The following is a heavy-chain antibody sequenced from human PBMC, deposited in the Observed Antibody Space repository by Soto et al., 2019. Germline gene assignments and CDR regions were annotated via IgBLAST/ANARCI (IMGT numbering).Heavy chain of an antibody. CDR1: GYTFTSYG. CDR2: ISGYNGKT. D-gene: IGHD2-21*02. J-gene: IGHJ6*02. Sequence: ASVKVSCKASGYTFTSYGISWVRQAPGQGLEWMGWISGYNGKTNYAQKVQDRVTMTTDTSTSTVYMELRSLRSDDTAVYYCAREGDVPYYYSGMDVWGQGTTVPVS. CDR3: AREGDVPYYYSGMDV. V-gene: IGHV1-18*01.